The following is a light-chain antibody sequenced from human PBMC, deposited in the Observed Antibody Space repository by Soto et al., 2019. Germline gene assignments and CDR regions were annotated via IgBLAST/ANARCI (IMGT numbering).Light chain of an antibody. CDR2: EVS. CDR3: TSYTSSTTLYV. V-gene: IGLV2-14*01. J-gene: IGLJ1*01. CDR1: SSDVGDYIS. Sequence: QSVLTQPASVSGSPGQSISISCTGPSSDVGDYISVSWFQHHPGKAPKLMIYEVSNRPSGVSNRFSGSKSANTASLTISGLQAEDEADYYCTSYTSSTTLYVFGTGTQLTVL.